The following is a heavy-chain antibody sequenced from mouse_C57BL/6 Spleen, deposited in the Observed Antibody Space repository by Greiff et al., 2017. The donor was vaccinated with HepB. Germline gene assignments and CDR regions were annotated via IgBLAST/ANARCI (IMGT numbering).Heavy chain of an antibody. V-gene: IGHV5-6*01. CDR1: GFTFSSYG. J-gene: IGHJ4*01. D-gene: IGHD1-1*01. Sequence: EVKLMESGGDLVKPGGFLKLSCAASGFTFSSYGMSWVRQTPDKRLEWVATISSGGSYTYYPDSVKGRFTISRDNAKNTLYLQMSSLKSEDTAMYYCARGGYYYGSSPYAMDYWGQGTSVTVSS. CDR3: ARGGYYYGSSPYAMDY. CDR2: ISSGGSYT.